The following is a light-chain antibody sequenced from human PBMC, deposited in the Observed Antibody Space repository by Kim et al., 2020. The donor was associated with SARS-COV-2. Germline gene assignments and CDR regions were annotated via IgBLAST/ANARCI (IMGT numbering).Light chain of an antibody. CDR1: QDITKY. Sequence: DIQMTQFPSILSVSLGDRVTITCQASQDITKYLSWYQQKPNKAPELLIFDASILEAGVPSRFTAAGSGTHFTLTITGLLPEDVATYFCQQYDDLPITFGGGTKLEI. J-gene: IGKJ4*01. CDR3: QQYDDLPIT. V-gene: IGKV1-33*01. CDR2: DAS.